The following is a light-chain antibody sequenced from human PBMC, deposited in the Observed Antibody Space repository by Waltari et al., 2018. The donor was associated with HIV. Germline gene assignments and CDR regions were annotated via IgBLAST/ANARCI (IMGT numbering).Light chain of an antibody. Sequence: QSALTQPASVSGSPGQSITISCTGTSSDVGGYNYVSWYQQHPGKAPKRMIYDVSNRPSGVSNRFSGCKSGNTASLTISGLQAEDEADYYCSSYTISSTLVFGGGTKLTVL. V-gene: IGLV2-14*01. CDR3: SSYTISSTLV. CDR2: DVS. CDR1: SSDVGGYNY. J-gene: IGLJ2*01.